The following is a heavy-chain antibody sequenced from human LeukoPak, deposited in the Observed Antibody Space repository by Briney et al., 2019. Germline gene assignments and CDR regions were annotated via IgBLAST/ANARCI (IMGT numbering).Heavy chain of an antibody. CDR1: GYTFTNHG. CDR2: ISAYNGNA. CDR3: ARTPKRFGELYQSADY. Sequence: ASVKVSCKASGYTFTNHGIPWVRQAPGQGLEWMGWISAYNGNADYAQSFQGRVTMTTDTSTSTAYMELRSLRSDDTGVYYCARTPKRFGELYQSADYWGQGTLVTVSS. J-gene: IGHJ4*02. V-gene: IGHV1-18*01. D-gene: IGHD3-10*01.